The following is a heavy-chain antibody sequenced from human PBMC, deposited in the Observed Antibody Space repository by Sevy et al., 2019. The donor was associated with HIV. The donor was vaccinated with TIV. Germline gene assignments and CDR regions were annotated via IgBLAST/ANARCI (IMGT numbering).Heavy chain of an antibody. Sequence: GGSLRLSCAASGFTFSSYAMQWVRQAPGKGLEWVAVISYDGSNKYYADSVKGRFTISRDNSKNTLYLQMNSLRAEDTAVYYCARLYCSGGSCGYFDYWGQGTLVTVSS. CDR1: GFTFSSYA. D-gene: IGHD2-15*01. J-gene: IGHJ4*02. CDR2: ISYDGSNK. V-gene: IGHV3-30-3*01. CDR3: ARLYCSGGSCGYFDY.